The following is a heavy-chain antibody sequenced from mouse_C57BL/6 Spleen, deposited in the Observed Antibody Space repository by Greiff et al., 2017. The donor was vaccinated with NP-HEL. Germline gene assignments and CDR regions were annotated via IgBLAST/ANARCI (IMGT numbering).Heavy chain of an antibody. V-gene: IGHV10-1*01. CDR1: GFSFNTYA. Sequence: EVKLVESGGGLVQPKGSLKLSCAVSGFSFNTYAMNWVRQAPGKGLEWVARIRSKSNNYATYYADSVKDRFTISRDDSESRLYLPMNNLKTEDTAMYYCVRHEGDRGYFDYWGQGTTLTVSS. J-gene: IGHJ2*01. CDR2: IRSKSNNYAT. CDR3: VRHEGDRGYFDY.